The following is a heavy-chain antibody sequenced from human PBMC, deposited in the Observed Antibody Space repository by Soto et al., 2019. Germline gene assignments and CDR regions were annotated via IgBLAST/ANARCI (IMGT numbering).Heavy chain of an antibody. CDR2: IVVGSGNT. CDR1: GFTFTSSA. J-gene: IGHJ6*02. CDR3: AAAPAWYCSGGSCYSFTDYGMDV. V-gene: IGHV1-58*01. D-gene: IGHD2-15*01. Sequence: ASVRVSCKASGFTFTSSAVQWVRQARGQRLEWIGWIVVGSGNTNYAQKFQERVTITRDMSTSTAYMELSSLRSEDTAVYYCAAAPAWYCSGGSCYSFTDYGMDVWGQGTTVTVSS.